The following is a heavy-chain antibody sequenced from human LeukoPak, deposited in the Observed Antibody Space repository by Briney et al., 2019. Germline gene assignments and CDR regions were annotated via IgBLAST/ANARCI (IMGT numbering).Heavy chain of an antibody. J-gene: IGHJ4*02. Sequence: PSETLSLTCGVSGVSISNTNLWSWVRQPPGQGLEWIGEISLTGLTHYNPSLQSRVTVSLDKSKNQLSLNLTSVTVAHTAVYYCSRENGAFSPFGYWGQGTLVTVLS. CDR2: ISLTGLT. CDR1: GVSISNTNL. D-gene: IGHD2-8*01. V-gene: IGHV4-4*02. CDR3: SRENGAFSPFGY.